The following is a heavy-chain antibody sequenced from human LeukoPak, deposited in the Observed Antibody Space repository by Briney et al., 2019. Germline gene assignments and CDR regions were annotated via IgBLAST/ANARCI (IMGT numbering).Heavy chain of an antibody. V-gene: IGHV4-39*01. J-gene: IGHJ4*02. CDR3: ASLLSTIAARHY. CDR1: GGSISSSSYY. D-gene: IGHD6-6*01. Sequence: SEALSLTCTVSGGSISSSSYYWGWIRQPPGKGLEWIGSIYYSGSTYYNPSLKSRVSISVDTSKNQFSLKLSSVTAADTAVYYCASLLSTIAARHYWGQGTLVTVSS. CDR2: IYYSGST.